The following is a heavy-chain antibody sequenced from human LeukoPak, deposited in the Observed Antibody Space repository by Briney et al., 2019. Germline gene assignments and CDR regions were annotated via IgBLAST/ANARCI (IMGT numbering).Heavy chain of an antibody. CDR3: ARISGSYFRGAFDI. Sequence: PSETLSLTCTVSGYSISTGYYWGWIRQPPGKGLEWIGSIYHTGSTYYNPSLKSRVTISVDTSKNQLSLKLRSVTAADTAVYYCARISGSYFRGAFDIWGQGTMVTVSS. D-gene: IGHD1-26*01. V-gene: IGHV4-38-2*02. J-gene: IGHJ3*02. CDR2: IYHTGST. CDR1: GYSISTGYY.